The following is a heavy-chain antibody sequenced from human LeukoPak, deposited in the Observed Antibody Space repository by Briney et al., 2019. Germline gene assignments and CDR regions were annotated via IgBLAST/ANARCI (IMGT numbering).Heavy chain of an antibody. V-gene: IGHV5-10-1*01. Sequence: GESLKISCKGSGYTFTSYWISWVRQMPGKGLEWMGRIDPSDSYTNYSPSFQGHVTISADKSISTAYLQWSSLKASDTAMYYCARPDFYGDYEGYWGQGTLVTVSS. J-gene: IGHJ4*02. CDR3: ARPDFYGDYEGY. D-gene: IGHD4-17*01. CDR1: GYTFTSYW. CDR2: IDPSDSYT.